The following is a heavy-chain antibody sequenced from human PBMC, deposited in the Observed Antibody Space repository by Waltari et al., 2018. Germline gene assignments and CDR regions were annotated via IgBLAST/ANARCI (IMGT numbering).Heavy chain of an antibody. D-gene: IGHD1-26*01. J-gene: IGHJ3*02. CDR3: GRTGVGATGFGAFDI. CDR2: IYYSGRT. Sequence: QLQLQESGPGLVKPSETLSLTCTVSGGSISSSSYYWGWIRQPPGKGLEWIGSIYYSGRTYYNPSLKSRVTISVDTSKNQFSRKLSSVTAADTAVYYCGRTGVGATGFGAFDIWGQGTMVTVSS. V-gene: IGHV4-39*01. CDR1: GGSISSSSYY.